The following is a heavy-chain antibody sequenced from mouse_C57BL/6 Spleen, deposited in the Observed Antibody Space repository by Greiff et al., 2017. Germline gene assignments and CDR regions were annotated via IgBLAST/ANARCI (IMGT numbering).Heavy chain of an antibody. D-gene: IGHD1-1*01. J-gene: IGHJ1*03. CDR2: IDPSDSET. Sequence: QVQLQQPGAELVRPGSSVKLSCKASGYTFTSYWMHWVKQRPIQGLEWIGNIDPSDSETPYNQKFKDKATLTVDKTSSTAYMQLSSLTSEDSAVYYGARGNYGSSYWYFDVWGTGTTVTVSS. V-gene: IGHV1-52*01. CDR1: GYTFTSYW. CDR3: ARGNYGSSYWYFDV.